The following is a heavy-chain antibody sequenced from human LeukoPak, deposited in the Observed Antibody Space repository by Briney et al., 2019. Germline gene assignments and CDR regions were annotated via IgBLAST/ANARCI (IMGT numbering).Heavy chain of an antibody. D-gene: IGHD1-26*01. J-gene: IGHJ5*02. Sequence: GASVKVSCKASGYTFTGYYMHWVRQAPGQGLEWMGWISAYNGNTNYAQKLQGRVTMTTDTSTSTAYMELRSLRSDDTAVYYCARNWEGPRNWFDPWGQGTLVTVSS. CDR2: ISAYNGNT. V-gene: IGHV1-18*04. CDR3: ARNWEGPRNWFDP. CDR1: GYTFTGYY.